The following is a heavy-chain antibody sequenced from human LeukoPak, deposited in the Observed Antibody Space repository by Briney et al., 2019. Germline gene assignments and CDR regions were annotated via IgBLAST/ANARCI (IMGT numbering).Heavy chain of an antibody. D-gene: IGHD3-22*01. CDR2: IYHSGSS. Sequence: SGTLSLTCAVSGGSISSSKWWGWVRQPPGKGLEWIGEIYHSGSSNYNPSLKSRVTISVDKSKNQFSLKLSSVTAADTAVYYCASRYYDSSGYYPFDYWGQGTLVTVS. CDR1: GGSISSSKW. J-gene: IGHJ4*02. V-gene: IGHV4-4*02. CDR3: ASRYYDSSGYYPFDY.